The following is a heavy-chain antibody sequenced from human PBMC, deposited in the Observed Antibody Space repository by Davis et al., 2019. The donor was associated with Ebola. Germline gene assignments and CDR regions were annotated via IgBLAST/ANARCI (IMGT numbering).Heavy chain of an antibody. CDR1: GGSFSGYY. D-gene: IGHD3-16*02. CDR3: ARSRDDYVWGSYRTAQKDTYYFDY. V-gene: IGHV4-34*01. Sequence: MPSETLSLTCAVYGGSFSGYYWNWIRQPPGKGLEWLGEINHSGSTNYNPSLKSRVTISVDTSKNQFSLKLSSVTAADTAVYYCARSRDDYVWGSYRTAQKDTYYFDYWGQGTLVTVSS. CDR2: INHSGST. J-gene: IGHJ4*02.